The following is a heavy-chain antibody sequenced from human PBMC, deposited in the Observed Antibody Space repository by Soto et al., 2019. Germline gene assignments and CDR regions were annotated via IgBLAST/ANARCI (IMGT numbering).Heavy chain of an antibody. CDR3: ARPKGGNTVDS. V-gene: IGHV4-59*01. D-gene: IGHD2-15*01. CDR2: VYSGGNT. J-gene: IGHJ4*02. Sequence: ASETLSLTCSVSGGSIGTFYWSWIRQPPGKRLEWIGFVYSGGNTNYTNYYPSLKSRVTISVDKSKNQFSLKMKSVTAADTAVYFCARPKGGNTVDSWGPGTLVTVSS. CDR1: GGSIGTFY.